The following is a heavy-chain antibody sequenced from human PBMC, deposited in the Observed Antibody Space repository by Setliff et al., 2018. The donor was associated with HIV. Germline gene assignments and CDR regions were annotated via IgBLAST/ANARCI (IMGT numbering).Heavy chain of an antibody. Sequence: PSETLSLTCTVSGPSINIHYWSWIRQSPGKAFEWIGYIYSTGSTNYNPSLQSRVTISMVASRNQFSLKVTSVTAADPAVYYCAKGAGFYGDYTFDHWGQGRQVTVSS. CDR2: IYSTGST. V-gene: IGHV4-59*11. J-gene: IGHJ4*02. D-gene: IGHD4-17*01. CDR1: GPSINIHY. CDR3: AKGAGFYGDYTFDH.